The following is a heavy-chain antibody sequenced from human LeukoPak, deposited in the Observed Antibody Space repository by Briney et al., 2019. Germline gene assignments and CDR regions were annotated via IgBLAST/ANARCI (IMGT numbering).Heavy chain of an antibody. CDR2: IYYSGTT. Sequence: PSEALSLTCTVSGGSINTDTYYWGWLRQSPGTGLGWIASIYYSGTTRYNSALKRRVTISIDTTKNQFSLKVRSVTAADTAVYFCARHRRASIDFDPWGQGTLVTVSS. V-gene: IGHV4-39*01. D-gene: IGHD2-2*02. CDR1: GGSINTDTYY. J-gene: IGHJ5*02. CDR3: ARHRRASIDFDP.